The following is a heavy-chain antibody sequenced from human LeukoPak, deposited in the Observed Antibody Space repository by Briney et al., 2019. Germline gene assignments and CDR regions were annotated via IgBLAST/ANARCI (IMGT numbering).Heavy chain of an antibody. V-gene: IGHV4-59*01. J-gene: IGHJ5*02. D-gene: IGHD3-9*01. CDR1: GGSFSSYY. CDR3: ARDILSGRFGFDP. Sequence: SETLSLTCTVSGGSFSSYYWSWIRQSPEKGLEWIGYISYSGSSNYNPSLKRRVTISVDTSRNQFSLKLTSVTAADTAVYYCARDILSGRFGFDPWGQGTLVTVSS. CDR2: ISYSGSS.